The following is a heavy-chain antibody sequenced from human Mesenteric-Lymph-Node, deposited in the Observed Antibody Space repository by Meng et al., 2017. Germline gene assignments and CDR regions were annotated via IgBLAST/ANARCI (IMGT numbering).Heavy chain of an antibody. CDR2: MHPNYGDT. Sequence: ASVKVSCKASGYSFTDQWIHWVRQAPGQGLEWMGRMHPNYGDTNLAQTFQGRVTMSRDTSISTAYMELSSLRSEDTAVYYCARDQALGIAAAAPLLDAFDIWGQGTMVTVSS. D-gene: IGHD6-13*01. J-gene: IGHJ3*02. V-gene: IGHV1-2*06. CDR3: ARDQALGIAAAAPLLDAFDI. CDR1: GYSFTDQW.